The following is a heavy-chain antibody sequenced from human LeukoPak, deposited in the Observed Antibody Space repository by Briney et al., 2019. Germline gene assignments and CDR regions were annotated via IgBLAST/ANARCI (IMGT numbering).Heavy chain of an antibody. D-gene: IGHD4-17*01. CDR3: AKDGGDYGLFDI. CDR1: GFTFTSCG. J-gene: IGHJ3*02. V-gene: IGHV3-30*18. Sequence: GRSLRLSCAASGFTFTSCGMHWVRQAPGKGLEWVAIISYDGSNDYYADSVKGRFTISRDNSKNFLYLQMNSLKLEDTAVYYCAKDGGDYGLFDIWGQGTTVTVSS. CDR2: ISYDGSND.